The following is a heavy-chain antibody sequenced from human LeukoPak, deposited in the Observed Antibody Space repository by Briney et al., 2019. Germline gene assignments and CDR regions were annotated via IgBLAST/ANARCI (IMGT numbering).Heavy chain of an antibody. Sequence: GGSLRLSCAASGFTFSSYWMSWVRQAPGKGLEWVANIKKDGSEKYYVDSVKGRFTISRDNAKNSLYLQMNSLRAGDTAVYYCARDLYRIVVVPHYFDYWGQGTLVTVSS. CDR2: IKKDGSEK. V-gene: IGHV3-7*01. D-gene: IGHD3-22*01. CDR1: GFTFSSYW. CDR3: ARDLYRIVVVPHYFDY. J-gene: IGHJ4*02.